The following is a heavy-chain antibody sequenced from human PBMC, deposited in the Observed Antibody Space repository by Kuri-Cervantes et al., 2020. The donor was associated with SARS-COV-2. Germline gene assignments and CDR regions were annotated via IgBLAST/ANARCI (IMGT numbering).Heavy chain of an antibody. V-gene: IGHV3-23*01. J-gene: IGHJ4*02. CDR2: INDAGTTT. CDR3: AKALSGCAGDCPTR. CDR1: GFSFSDYV. D-gene: IGHD2-21*01. Sequence: GGSLRLSCAASGFSFSDYVMTWVRQAPGKGLEWVSIINDAGTTTHYADSVKGRFTISRDNSKNTLYLQMNSLRAEDTAVYYCAKALSGCAGDCPTRWGQGTLVTVSS.